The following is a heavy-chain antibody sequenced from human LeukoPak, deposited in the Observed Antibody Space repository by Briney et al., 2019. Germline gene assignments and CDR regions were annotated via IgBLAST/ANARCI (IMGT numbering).Heavy chain of an antibody. Sequence: ASVKVSCKAPGYTFTGYYMHWVRQAPGQGLEWMGWINPNSGGTNYAQKFQGRVTMTRDTSISTAYMELSRLRSDDTAVYYCARDRRSIAARPDYYYYMDVWGKGTTVTVSS. CDR1: GYTFTGYY. D-gene: IGHD6-6*01. V-gene: IGHV1-2*02. J-gene: IGHJ6*03. CDR3: ARDRRSIAARPDYYYYMDV. CDR2: INPNSGGT.